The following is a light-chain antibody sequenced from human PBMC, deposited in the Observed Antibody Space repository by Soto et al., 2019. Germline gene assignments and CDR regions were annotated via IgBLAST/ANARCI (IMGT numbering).Light chain of an antibody. Sequence: EIFLTQSPDTLSLPPGERATLTCRASQSVTNYIAWYQQRPGQAPRLLIYGASSRATGIPDRFSGSGSGTDFTLTISRLEPEDFAVYYCQQYGNSPQTFGQGTKVDIK. V-gene: IGKV3-20*01. CDR3: QQYGNSPQT. J-gene: IGKJ1*01. CDR1: QSVTNY. CDR2: GAS.